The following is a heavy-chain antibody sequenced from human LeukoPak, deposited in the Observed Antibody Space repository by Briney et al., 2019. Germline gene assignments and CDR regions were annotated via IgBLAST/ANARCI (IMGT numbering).Heavy chain of an antibody. J-gene: IGHJ4*02. Sequence: GGSLRLSCAASGFTFSSYGMHWVRQAPGKGLEWVAVISYDGSNKYYADSVKGRFTISRDNSKNTLYLQMNSLRAEDTAVYYCATPYSSGWPPNSYWGQGTLVTVSS. CDR1: GFTFSSYG. D-gene: IGHD6-19*01. V-gene: IGHV3-30*03. CDR2: ISYDGSNK. CDR3: ATPYSSGWPPNSY.